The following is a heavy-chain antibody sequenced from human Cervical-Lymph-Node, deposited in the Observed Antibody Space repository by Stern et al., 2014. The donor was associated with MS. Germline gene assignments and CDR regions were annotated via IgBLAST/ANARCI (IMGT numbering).Heavy chain of an antibody. V-gene: IGHV3-30*04. CDR3: ARATSTTTVTTPYYGLDV. CDR1: GFTFSNHA. CDR2: ISYDGRNE. D-gene: IGHD4-17*01. Sequence: VQLEESGGGVVQPGGSLRLSCVVSGFTFSNHAMHWVRQAPGKGLEWVTVISYDGRNEYYTDSVQGRFTVSRDHSKNTLYLQMTSLRPDDTAVYYCARATSTTTVTTPYYGLDVWGQGTTVTVSS. J-gene: IGHJ6*02.